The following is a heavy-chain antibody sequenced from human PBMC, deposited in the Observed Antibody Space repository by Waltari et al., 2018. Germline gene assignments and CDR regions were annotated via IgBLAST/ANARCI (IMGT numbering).Heavy chain of an antibody. CDR2: MNPNSGNT. D-gene: IGHD6-6*01. Sequence: QVQLVQSGAEVKKPGASVKVSCKASGYTFPSYDLNWVRQATGQGLEWMGWMNPNSGNTGYEQKFQGRVTITRNTSISTAYMELSSLRSEDTAVYYCARGPEYVYYMDVWGKGTTVTVSS. J-gene: IGHJ6*03. CDR1: GYTFPSYD. V-gene: IGHV1-8*03. CDR3: ARGPEYVYYMDV.